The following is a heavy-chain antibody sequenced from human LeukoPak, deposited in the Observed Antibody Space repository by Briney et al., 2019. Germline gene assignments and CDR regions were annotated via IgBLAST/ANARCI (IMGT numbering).Heavy chain of an antibody. CDR3: AELGITMIGGV. V-gene: IGHV3-48*01. CDR1: GFTFSSYY. D-gene: IGHD3-10*02. CDR2: ISSSSSTI. Sequence: PGGSLRLSCAASGFTFSSYYMNWVRQAPGKGLEWVSYISSSSSTIYYADSVKGRFTISRDNAMNSLYLQMNSLRAEDTAVYYCAELGITMIGGVWGKGTTVTISS. J-gene: IGHJ6*04.